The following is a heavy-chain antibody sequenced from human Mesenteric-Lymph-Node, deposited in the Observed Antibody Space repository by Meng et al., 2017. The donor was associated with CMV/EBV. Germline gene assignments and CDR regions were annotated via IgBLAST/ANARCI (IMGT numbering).Heavy chain of an antibody. V-gene: IGHV7-4-1*02. Sequence: SGSPFTSYAMNCVRQAPGQGLEWMGWINTNTGNPTYAQGFTGRFVFSLDTSVSTASLQISSLKAEDTAVYYCARTAVGSSSWQNWFDPWGQGTLVTVSS. CDR3: ARTAVGSSSWQNWFDP. J-gene: IGHJ5*02. CDR1: GSPFTSYA. D-gene: IGHD6-13*01. CDR2: INTNTGNP.